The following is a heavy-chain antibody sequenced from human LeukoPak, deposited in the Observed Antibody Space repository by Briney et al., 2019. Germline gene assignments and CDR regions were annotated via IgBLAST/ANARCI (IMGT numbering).Heavy chain of an antibody. D-gene: IGHD3-3*01. CDR2: IYSGGTT. CDR1: EFIVSDKY. V-gene: IGHV3-66*02. CDR3: ARLDGVWSGPYYKGYFEY. Sequence: GGSLRLSSAASEFIVSDKYMSWVRQAPGKGLEWVSVIYSGGTTYYADSVRGRFTISRDNSKNTLYLLMNSLRAEDTAVYYCARLDGVWSGPYYKGYFEYWGQGTLVTVSS. J-gene: IGHJ4*02.